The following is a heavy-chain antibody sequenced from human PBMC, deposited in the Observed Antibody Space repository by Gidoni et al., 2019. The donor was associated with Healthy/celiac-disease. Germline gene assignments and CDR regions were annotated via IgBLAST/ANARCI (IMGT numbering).Heavy chain of an antibody. Sequence: QVQLQESGPGLVQPSQTLSLTCTVSGGSISPGGYYWSWIRQHPGKGLEWIGYIYYSGSTYYNPSLKSRVTISVDTSKNQFSLKLSSVTAADTAVYYCASAYCGGDCYSSRLYPFDYWGQGTLVTVSS. V-gene: IGHV4-31*03. CDR2: IYYSGST. J-gene: IGHJ4*02. CDR3: ASAYCGGDCYSSRLYPFDY. CDR1: GGSISPGGYY. D-gene: IGHD2-21*01.